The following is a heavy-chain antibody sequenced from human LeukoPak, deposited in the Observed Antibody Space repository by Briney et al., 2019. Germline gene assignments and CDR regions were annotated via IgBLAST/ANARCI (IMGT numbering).Heavy chain of an antibody. V-gene: IGHV3-7*03. J-gene: IGHJ4*02. Sequence: GGSLRLSCAPSGFTFSSYWMSWVRQAPGKGLEWVANIKQDGSEKYYVDSVKGRFTISRDNSKNTLYLQMNSLRAEDTAVYYCARHRGISTRDFEYWGQGTLVTVSS. D-gene: IGHD3-16*01. CDR2: IKQDGSEK. CDR1: GFTFSSYW. CDR3: ARHRGISTRDFEY.